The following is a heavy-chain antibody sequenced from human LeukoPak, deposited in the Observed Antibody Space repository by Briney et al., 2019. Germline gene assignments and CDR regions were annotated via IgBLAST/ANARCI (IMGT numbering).Heavy chain of an antibody. D-gene: IGHD1-26*01. J-gene: IGHJ4*02. V-gene: IGHV1-2*02. Sequence: ASVKVSCKAFGYTFSDFYMHWVRQAPGQGLEWMGWINPNSGGTRDAQKFQGRVTMTRDTSISTAYMELSRLRSDDTAVYYCARSLSDYPFDYWGQGTLVTVSS. CDR3: ARSLSDYPFDY. CDR2: INPNSGGT. CDR1: GYTFSDFY.